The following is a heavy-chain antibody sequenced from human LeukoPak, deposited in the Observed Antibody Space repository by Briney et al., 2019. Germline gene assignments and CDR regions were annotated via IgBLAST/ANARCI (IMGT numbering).Heavy chain of an antibody. J-gene: IGHJ4*02. D-gene: IGHD5-18*01. CDR3: ARAVDTAMVTYYFDY. V-gene: IGHV3-30*19. Sequence: GGSLRLSCAASGFTFGSYGMTWVRQAPGKGLEWVAVISYDGSNKYYADSVKGRFTISRDNSKNTLYLQMNSLRAEDTAVYYCARAVDTAMVTYYFDYWGQGTLVTVSS. CDR1: GFTFGSYG. CDR2: ISYDGSNK.